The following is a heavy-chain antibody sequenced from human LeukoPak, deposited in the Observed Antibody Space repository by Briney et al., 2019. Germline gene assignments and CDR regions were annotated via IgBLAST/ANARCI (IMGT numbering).Heavy chain of an antibody. CDR2: IFSGGST. CDR1: GFTVSSNY. V-gene: IGHV3-53*01. D-gene: IGHD2-8*01. Sequence: GGSLRLSCAASGFTVSSNYMSWVRQAPGKRLEWVSVIFSGGSTYYADSVKGRFTISRDNSKNTLYLQMNSLRAEDTAVYYCARDLGYCTNGVCHTRFDYWGQGTLVAVSS. CDR3: ARDLGYCTNGVCHTRFDY. J-gene: IGHJ4*02.